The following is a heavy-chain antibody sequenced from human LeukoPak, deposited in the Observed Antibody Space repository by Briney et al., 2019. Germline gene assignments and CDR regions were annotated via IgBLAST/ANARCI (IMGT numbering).Heavy chain of an antibody. CDR1: GFTFSDYY. V-gene: IGHV3-30*02. J-gene: IGHJ4*02. CDR2: IRYDGSNK. D-gene: IGHD1-7*01. CDR3: AQSGNWNFQYYFDY. Sequence: PGGSLRLSCAASGFTFSDYYMSWIRQAPGKGLEWVAFIRYDGSNKYYADSVKGRFTISRDNSKNTLYLQMNSLRAEDTAVYYCAQSGNWNFQYYFDYWGQGTLVTVS.